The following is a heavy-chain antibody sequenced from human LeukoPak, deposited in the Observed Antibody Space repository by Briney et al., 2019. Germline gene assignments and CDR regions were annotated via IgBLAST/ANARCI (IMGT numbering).Heavy chain of an antibody. D-gene: IGHD6-13*01. J-gene: IGHJ6*02. CDR1: GYTSTSYD. V-gene: IGHV1-8*01. CDR2: VNPNSGNT. Sequence: ASVKVSCKASGYTSTSYDINWVRQATGQGLEWMGWVNPNSGNTGYAQKFQGRVTMTRNTSISTAYMELSSLRSEDTAVYYCARGLSSSWYSGWYYYYYGMDVWGQGTTVTVSS. CDR3: ARGLSSSWYSGWYYYYYGMDV.